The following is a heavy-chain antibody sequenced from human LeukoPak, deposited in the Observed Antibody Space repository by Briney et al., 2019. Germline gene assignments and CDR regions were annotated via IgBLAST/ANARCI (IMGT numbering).Heavy chain of an antibody. D-gene: IGHD5-18*01. CDR1: GGTFSSYA. CDR3: ASSARYGYPPPEYFQH. CDR2: IIPIFGTA. Sequence: SVKVSCKASGGTFSSYAISWVRQAPGQGLEWMGGIIPIFGTANYAQKFQGRVTITTDESTSTAYMELSSLRSDDTAVYYCASSARYGYPPPEYFQHWGQGTLVTVAS. V-gene: IGHV1-69*05. J-gene: IGHJ1*01.